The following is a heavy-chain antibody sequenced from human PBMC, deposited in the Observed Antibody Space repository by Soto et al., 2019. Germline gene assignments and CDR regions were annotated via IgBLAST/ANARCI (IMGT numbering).Heavy chain of an antibody. D-gene: IGHD5-18*01. CDR2: IDPSDSYI. V-gene: IGHV5-10-1*01. J-gene: IGHJ4*02. CDR3: ARHRKYRYVSTWGD. Sequence: PGESLKISCKGSGYSFINYWISWVRQMPGKGLEWMGRIDPSDSYINYSPSFQGRVTISADKSISTVYLQWSSLKASDTAFYYCARHRKYRYVSTWGDWGQGTLVTVSS. CDR1: GYSFINYW.